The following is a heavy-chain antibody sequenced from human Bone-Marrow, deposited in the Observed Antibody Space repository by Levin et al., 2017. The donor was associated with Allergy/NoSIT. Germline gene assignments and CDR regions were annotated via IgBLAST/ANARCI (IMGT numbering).Heavy chain of an antibody. J-gene: IGHJ4*02. Sequence: GGSLRLSCKASGYTFNTKGISWVRQAPGQGLEWMGWISAYNGDTNYAQKLQDRVTMTTDTSTSTAYMELRSLRSDDTAVYYCARDDLAVAGYSVDYWGQGTLVTVSS. CDR3: ARDDLAVAGYSVDY. V-gene: IGHV1-18*01. CDR1: GYTFNTKG. CDR2: ISAYNGDT. D-gene: IGHD6-19*01.